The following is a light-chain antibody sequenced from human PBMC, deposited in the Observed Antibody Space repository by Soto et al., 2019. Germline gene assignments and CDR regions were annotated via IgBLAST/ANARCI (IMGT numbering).Light chain of an antibody. CDR3: NQDFDLPLT. Sequence: EIVMTQSPVTLSLSPGDRATLSCRASQSLSNTYISWYQQKPGQAPRLLIYGASTRATGIPARFSGSGSGTDFTLTISSLQPEDFALYYCNQDFDLPLTFGGGTKVDIK. J-gene: IGKJ4*01. CDR2: GAS. CDR1: QSLSNTY. V-gene: IGKV3D-7*01.